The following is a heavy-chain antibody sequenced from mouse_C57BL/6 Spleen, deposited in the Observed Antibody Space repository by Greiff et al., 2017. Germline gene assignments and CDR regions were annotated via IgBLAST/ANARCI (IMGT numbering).Heavy chain of an antibody. J-gene: IGHJ2*01. V-gene: IGHV1-69*01. CDR1: GYTFTSYW. CDR2: IDPSDSYT. Sequence: QVQLKEPGAELVMPGASVKLSCKASGYTFTSYWMHWVKQRPGQGLEWIGEIDPSDSYTNYNQKFKGKSTLTVDKSSSTAYMPLSSLTSEDSAVYYCARQITTVVVEGFFDYWGQGTTLTVSS. D-gene: IGHD1-1*01. CDR3: ARQITTVVVEGFFDY.